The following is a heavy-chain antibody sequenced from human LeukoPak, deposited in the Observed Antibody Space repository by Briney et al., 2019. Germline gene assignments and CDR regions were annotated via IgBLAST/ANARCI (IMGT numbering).Heavy chain of an antibody. CDR2: ISGSGGST. J-gene: IGHJ4*02. D-gene: IGHD6-19*01. V-gene: IGHV3-23*01. CDR1: GFTFSSYA. Sequence: GGSLRLSCAASGFTFSSYAMSWVRQAPGKGLEWVSAISGSGGSTYYADSVKGRFTISRDNSKNTLYLQMNSLRAEDTAVYYCARGTLATPPSIAVAGYFDYWGQGTLVTVSS. CDR3: ARGTLATPPSIAVAGYFDY.